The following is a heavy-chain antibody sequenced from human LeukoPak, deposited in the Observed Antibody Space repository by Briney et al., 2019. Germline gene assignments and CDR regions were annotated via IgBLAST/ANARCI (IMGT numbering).Heavy chain of an antibody. CDR2: IIPIFGTA. CDR1: GGTFSSYA. Sequence: GASVKVSCKASGGTFSSYAISWVRQAPGQGLEWMGRIIPIFGTANYAQKFQGRVTITTDESTSTAYMELSSLRSEDTAVYYCARDSCSGRSCYWVHFDYWGQGTLVTVSS. V-gene: IGHV1-69*05. J-gene: IGHJ4*02. D-gene: IGHD2-15*01. CDR3: ARDSCSGRSCYWVHFDY.